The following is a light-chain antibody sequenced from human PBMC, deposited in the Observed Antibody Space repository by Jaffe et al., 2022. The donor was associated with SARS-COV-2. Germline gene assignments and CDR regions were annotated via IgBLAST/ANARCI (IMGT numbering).Light chain of an antibody. V-gene: IGLV1-36*01. Sequence: QSVLTQPPSVSEAPRQRVTISCSGSSSNIGKNAVNWYQQLPGKAPKLLIYYDDLLPSGVSDRFSGSKSGTSASLAISGLQSEDEADYYCSAWDDSLNAYVFGTGTKVTVV. J-gene: IGLJ1*01. CDR2: YDD. CDR3: SAWDDSLNAYV. CDR1: SSNIGKNA.